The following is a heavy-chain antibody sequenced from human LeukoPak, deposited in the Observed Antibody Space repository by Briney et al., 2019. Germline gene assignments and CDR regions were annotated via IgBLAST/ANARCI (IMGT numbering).Heavy chain of an antibody. CDR2: ISYSGST. CDR3: ASEKKSAAGVFDY. Sequence: SSQTLSLTCTVSGGSISSGAYFWSWIRQHPGKGLEWIGYISYSGSTYYNPSLKSRVTISIDTSKNQFSLKLSSATAADTAVYYCASEKKSAAGVFDYWGQGTLVTVSS. D-gene: IGHD6-13*01. J-gene: IGHJ4*02. V-gene: IGHV4-31*03. CDR1: GGSISSGAYF.